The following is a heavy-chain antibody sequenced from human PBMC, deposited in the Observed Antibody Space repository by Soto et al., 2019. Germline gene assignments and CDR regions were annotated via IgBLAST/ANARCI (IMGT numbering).Heavy chain of an antibody. V-gene: IGHV3-23*01. CDR3: AKEQGSSWYEIDY. D-gene: IGHD6-13*01. Sequence: EVQLLESGGGLVQPGGSLRLSCAASGFTFSNYAVTWVRQAPGKGLEWVSTISGSGGSTYYADSVKGRFTISRDNSKNTLYLQMNSLRAEDTAVDYCAKEQGSSWYEIDYWGQGPLGTVAS. CDR1: GFTFSNYA. J-gene: IGHJ4*02. CDR2: ISGSGGST.